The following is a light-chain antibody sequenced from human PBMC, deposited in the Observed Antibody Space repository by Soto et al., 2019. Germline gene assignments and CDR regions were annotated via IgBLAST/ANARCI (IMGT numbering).Light chain of an antibody. CDR3: LQYYNYPRT. V-gene: IGKV1-6*02. CDR1: QDIRNE. J-gene: IGKJ1*01. Sequence: AIQMTQSPSSLSAAVGDRVTITCRASQDIRNELGWYQQKPGKAPNLLIYAASSLHTGVPSRFSGSGSGSYFTLTISGLQPDDFATYYCLQYYNYPRTFGRGTKVEVK. CDR2: AAS.